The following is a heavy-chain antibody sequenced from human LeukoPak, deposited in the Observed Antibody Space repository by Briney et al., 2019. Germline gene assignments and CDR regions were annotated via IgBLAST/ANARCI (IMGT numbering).Heavy chain of an antibody. V-gene: IGHV3-23*01. CDR1: GFTFSSYA. J-gene: IGHJ4*02. CDR2: ISGSGGST. D-gene: IGHD3-22*01. CDR3: AKDRRAYYDSSGYLFDY. Sequence: GGSLRLSCEASGFTFSSYAMSWVRQAPGKGLEWVSAISGSGGSTYYADSVKGRFTISRDNSKNTLYLQMNSLRAEDTAVYYCAKDRRAYYDSSGYLFDYWGQGTLVTVSS.